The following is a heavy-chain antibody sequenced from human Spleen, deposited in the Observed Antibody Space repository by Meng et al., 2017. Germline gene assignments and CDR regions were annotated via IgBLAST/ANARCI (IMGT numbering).Heavy chain of an antibody. Sequence: GESLKISCAASGFTFSSYSMNWVRQAPGKGLEWVSSISSSSYIYYADSVKGRFTISRDNAKNSLYLQMNSLRAEDTAVYYCARGNSGSWRVYFDYWGQGTLVTVSS. CDR3: ARGNSGSWRVYFDY. V-gene: IGHV3-21*04. CDR1: GFTFSSYS. J-gene: IGHJ4*02. D-gene: IGHD1-26*01. CDR2: ISSSSYI.